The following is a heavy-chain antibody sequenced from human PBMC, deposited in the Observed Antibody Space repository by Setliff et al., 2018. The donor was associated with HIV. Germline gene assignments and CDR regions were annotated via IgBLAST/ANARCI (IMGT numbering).Heavy chain of an antibody. CDR2: IHHSGST. J-gene: IGHJ6*03. Sequence: SETLSLTCAVYGGSFSGYYWSWIRQPPGKGLEWIGEIHHSGSTNYNPSLKSRVTISVDTSKNQFSLKLSSVNAADTAVYYCARGLVVVALYYYMDVWGKGTTVTVSS. D-gene: IGHD2-15*01. CDR3: ARGLVVVALYYYMDV. V-gene: IGHV4-34*01. CDR1: GGSFSGYY.